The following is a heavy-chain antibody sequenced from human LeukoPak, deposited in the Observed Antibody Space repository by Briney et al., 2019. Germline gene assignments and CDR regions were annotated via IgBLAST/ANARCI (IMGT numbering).Heavy chain of an antibody. Sequence: SETLSLTCAVYGGSFSGYYWSWIRQPPGKGLEWIGEINHSGSTNYNPSLKSRVTISVDTSKNQFSLKLSSVTAADTAVYYCASWEAVAGPSLDYWGQGTLVTVSS. CDR1: GGSFSGYY. CDR3: ASWEAVAGPSLDY. CDR2: INHSGST. D-gene: IGHD6-19*01. V-gene: IGHV4-34*01. J-gene: IGHJ4*02.